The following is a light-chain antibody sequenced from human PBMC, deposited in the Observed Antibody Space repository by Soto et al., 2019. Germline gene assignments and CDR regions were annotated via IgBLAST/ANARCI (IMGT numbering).Light chain of an antibody. Sequence: LTQPASVSGSPGQSITISCTGTSSDVGGYNYVSWYQQHPGKAPKLMIYEVSNRPSGVSNRFSGSKSGNTASLTISGLQAEDEADYYCSSYTSSSTLDNYVFGTGNKGTVL. V-gene: IGLV2-14*01. CDR1: SSDVGGYNY. CDR2: EVS. CDR3: SSYTSSSTLDNYV. J-gene: IGLJ1*01.